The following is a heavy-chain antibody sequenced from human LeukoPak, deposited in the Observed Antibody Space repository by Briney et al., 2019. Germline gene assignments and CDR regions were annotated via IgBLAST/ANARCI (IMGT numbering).Heavy chain of an antibody. CDR2: IRYDGSNK. D-gene: IGHD5-24*01. Sequence: GGSLRLSCAASGFTFSTYSMNWVRQAPGKGLEWVAFIRYDGSNKYYADSVKGRFTISRDNSKNTLYLQMNSLRAEDTAVYYCACSREAYWGQGTLVTVSS. CDR1: GFTFSTYS. CDR3: ACSREAY. J-gene: IGHJ4*02. V-gene: IGHV3-30*02.